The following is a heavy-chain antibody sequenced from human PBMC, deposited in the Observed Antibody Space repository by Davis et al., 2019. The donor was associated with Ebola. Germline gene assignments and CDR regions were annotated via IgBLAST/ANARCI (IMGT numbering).Heavy chain of an antibody. Sequence: PSETLSLTCTVSGGSISSHYWSWIRQPPGKGLEWIGYIYYSGSTNYNPSLKSRVTISVDTSKNQFSLKLSSVTAADTAVYYCARGTYDFWSGYYSYWGQGTLVTVSS. CDR3: ARGTYDFWSGYYSY. D-gene: IGHD3-3*01. CDR1: GGSISSHY. CDR2: IYYSGST. J-gene: IGHJ4*02. V-gene: IGHV4-59*11.